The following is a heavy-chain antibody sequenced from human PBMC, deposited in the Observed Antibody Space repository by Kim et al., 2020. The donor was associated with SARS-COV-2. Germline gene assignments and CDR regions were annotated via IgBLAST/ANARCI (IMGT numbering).Heavy chain of an antibody. V-gene: IGHV1-2*02. CDR1: GYTFTNYY. CDR2: LNPYSDDT. J-gene: IGHJ4*02. CDR3: VRGEELRGDTTMEDLDF. D-gene: IGHD3-10*01. Sequence: ASVKVSCEASGYTFTNYYLHWVRQAPGQGFEWMGWLNPYSDDTHFAQPFQKRLTLTKDKSISTAYMSLRSLTSDDTAVYYCVRGEELRGDTTMEDLDFWGQGTLVTVSS.